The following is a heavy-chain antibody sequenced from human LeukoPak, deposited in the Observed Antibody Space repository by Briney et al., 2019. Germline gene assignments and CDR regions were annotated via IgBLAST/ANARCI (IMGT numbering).Heavy chain of an antibody. CDR2: ISGSGGST. J-gene: IGHJ4*02. Sequence: GGSLRLSCAASGFTFSSYAMSWVRQAPGKGLEWVSAISGSGGSTYHADSVKGRFTISRDNSKNTLYLQMNSLRAEDTAVYYCAKDEYYDSSGYYYGDYDYWGQGTLVTVSS. D-gene: IGHD3-22*01. CDR1: GFTFSSYA. V-gene: IGHV3-23*01. CDR3: AKDEYYDSSGYYYGDYDY.